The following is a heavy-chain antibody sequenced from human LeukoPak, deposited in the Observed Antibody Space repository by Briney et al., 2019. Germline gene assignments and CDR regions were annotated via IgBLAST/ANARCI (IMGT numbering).Heavy chain of an antibody. CDR1: GYTFTGYY. J-gene: IGHJ4*02. Sequence: ASVKVSCKASGYTFTGYYMHWVRQAPGQGLEWMGWINPNSGGTNYAQKFQGRVTMTRDTSISTAYMKLSSVTAADTAVYYCARDTAGYSSSWYGYWGQGTLVTVSS. D-gene: IGHD6-13*01. CDR2: INPNSGGT. V-gene: IGHV1-2*02. CDR3: ARDTAGYSSSWYGY.